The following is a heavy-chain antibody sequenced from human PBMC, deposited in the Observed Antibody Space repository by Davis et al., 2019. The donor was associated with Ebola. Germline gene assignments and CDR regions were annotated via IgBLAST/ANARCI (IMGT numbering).Heavy chain of an antibody. CDR1: GFTFSSYG. CDR3: AGGAHGDWFDP. J-gene: IGHJ5*02. Sequence: GESLKISCAASGFTFSSYGMHWVRQAPGKGLEWVAVIWYDGSNKYYADSVKGRFTISRDNSKNTLYLQMNSLRAEDTAVYYCAGGAHGDWFDPWGQGTLVTVSS. CDR2: IWYDGSNK. V-gene: IGHV3-33*01.